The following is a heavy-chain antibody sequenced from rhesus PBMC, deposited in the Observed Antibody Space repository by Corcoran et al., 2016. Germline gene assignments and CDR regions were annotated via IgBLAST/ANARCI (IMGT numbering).Heavy chain of an antibody. CDR1: GGSISSDYNY. V-gene: IGHV4-122*02. D-gene: IGHD5-24*01. J-gene: IGHJ4*01. CDR2: IIYSRNT. Sequence: QVQLQESGPGLVKPSETLSLTCAVSGGSISSDYNYWSWIRQPPGKGLEWIGSIIYSRNTNYNPSPKSRINLSGDTSKNQFALRLSSVTAADSAVYYCARYSGSIYGSFDSWGQGVLVTVSS. CDR3: ARYSGSIYGSFDS.